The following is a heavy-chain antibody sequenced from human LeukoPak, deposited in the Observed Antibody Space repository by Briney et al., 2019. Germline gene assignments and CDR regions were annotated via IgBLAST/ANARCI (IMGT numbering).Heavy chain of an antibody. CDR1: GGSISSYY. V-gene: IGHV4-59*01. J-gene: IGHJ4*02. CDR3: ASSGYALYYFDY. CDR2: IYYSGST. D-gene: IGHD3-22*01. Sequence: PSETLSLTCTVSGGSISSYYWSWIRQPPGKGLEWIGYIYYSGSTNYNPSLKSRVTISADTSKNQFSLKLSSVTAADTAVYYCASSGYALYYFDYWGQGTLVTVSS.